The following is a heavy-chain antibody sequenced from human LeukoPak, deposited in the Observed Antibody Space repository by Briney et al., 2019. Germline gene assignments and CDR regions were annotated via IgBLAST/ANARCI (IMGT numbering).Heavy chain of an antibody. J-gene: IGHJ3*02. D-gene: IGHD3-10*01. CDR2: INHSGST. CDR3: ARGRWGGNAFDI. V-gene: IGHV4-34*01. CDR1: GGSFIGYY. Sequence: SETLSLTCAVYGGSFIGYYWSWIRQSPGKGLEWIGEINHSGSTNYNASLKSRVTISADTSKNHFSLKVTSVTAADTALYYCARGRWGGNAFDIWGQGTMVTVSS.